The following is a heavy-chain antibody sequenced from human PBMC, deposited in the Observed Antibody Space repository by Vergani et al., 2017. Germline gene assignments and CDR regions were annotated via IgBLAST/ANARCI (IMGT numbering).Heavy chain of an antibody. V-gene: IGHV3-23*01. CDR1: GFTFSSYA. CDR3: AKDRGFGELLGYFDY. Sequence: EVQLLESGGGLVQPGGSLRLSCAASGFTFSSYAMSWVRQAPGKGREWVSAISGSGGSTYYAASVKGRFTISRDNSKNTLYLQMNSLRAEDTAVYYCAKDRGFGELLGYFDYWGQGTLVTVSS. J-gene: IGHJ4*02. CDR2: ISGSGGST. D-gene: IGHD3-10*01.